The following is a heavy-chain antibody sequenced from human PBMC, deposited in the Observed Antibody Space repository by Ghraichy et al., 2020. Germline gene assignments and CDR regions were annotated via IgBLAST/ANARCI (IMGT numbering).Heavy chain of an antibody. CDR1: GGSIRGFY. D-gene: IGHD6-13*01. V-gene: IGHV4-59*01. CDR3: ARGGTIWSWYLDL. Sequence: GSLRLSCTVSGGSIRGFYWNWFRQPPGQGLEWIGYIHYSGTTVYNPYLESRVTVSVDTSKNQFSLNLNAVTAADTAVYYCARGGTIWSWYLDLWGRGALVTVSS. J-gene: IGHJ2*01. CDR2: IHYSGTT.